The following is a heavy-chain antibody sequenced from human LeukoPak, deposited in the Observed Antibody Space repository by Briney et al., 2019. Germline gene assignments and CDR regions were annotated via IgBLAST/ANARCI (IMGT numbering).Heavy chain of an antibody. CDR2: IFHSGSV. CDR3: ARVVASTSIDS. V-gene: IGHV4-38-2*02. CDR1: AYSISSGYF. D-gene: IGHD2-15*01. Sequence: SETLSLTCTVSAYSISSGYFWGWIRPPPGKGPEWIGIIFHSGSVYYNPSLKSRVTISVDPSTNRSSLKLPSVTAADTAFYYCARVVASTSIDSWGQGTLVTVSS. J-gene: IGHJ4*02.